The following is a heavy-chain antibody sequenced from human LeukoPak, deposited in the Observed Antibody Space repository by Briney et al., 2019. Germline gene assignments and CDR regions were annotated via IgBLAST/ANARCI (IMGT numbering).Heavy chain of an antibody. CDR1: GGSISSYY. J-gene: IGHJ6*03. CDR3: ARDLVVPAAMPYYYYYYMDV. CDR2: IYYSGST. D-gene: IGHD2-2*01. V-gene: IGHV4-59*01. Sequence: KPSETLSLTCTVSGGSISSYYWSWIRQPPGKGLEWSGYIYYSGSTNYNPSLKSRVTISVDTSKNQFSLKLSSVTAADTAVYYCARDLVVPAAMPYYYYYYMDVWGKGTTVTVSS.